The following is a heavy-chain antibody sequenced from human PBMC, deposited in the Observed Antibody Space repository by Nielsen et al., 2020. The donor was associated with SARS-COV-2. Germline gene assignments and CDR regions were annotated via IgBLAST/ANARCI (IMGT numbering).Heavy chain of an antibody. CDR3: ATWGYSSSWDTPYGMDV. Sequence: GGSLRLSCAASGFTFDDYAMHWVRQAPGKGLEWVSGISWNSGSIGYADSVKGRFTISRDNAKNSLYLQMNSLRAEDTALYYCATWGYSSSWDTPYGMDVWGQGTTVTVSS. D-gene: IGHD6-13*01. CDR1: GFTFDDYA. CDR2: ISWNSGSI. J-gene: IGHJ6*02. V-gene: IGHV3-9*01.